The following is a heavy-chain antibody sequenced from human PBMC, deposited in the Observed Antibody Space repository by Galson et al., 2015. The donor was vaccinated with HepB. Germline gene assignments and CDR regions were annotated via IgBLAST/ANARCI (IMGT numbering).Heavy chain of an antibody. CDR3: AKRPSGWELLRGLYYYYYYMDV. CDR2: ISYDGSNK. CDR1: GFTFSSYG. Sequence: SLRLSCAASGFTFSSYGMHWVRQAPGKGLEWVAVISYDGSNKYYADSVKGRFTISRDNSKNTLYLQMNSLRAEDTAVYYCAKRPSGWELLRGLYYYYYYMDVWGKGTTVTVSS. J-gene: IGHJ6*03. V-gene: IGHV3-30*18. D-gene: IGHD1-26*01.